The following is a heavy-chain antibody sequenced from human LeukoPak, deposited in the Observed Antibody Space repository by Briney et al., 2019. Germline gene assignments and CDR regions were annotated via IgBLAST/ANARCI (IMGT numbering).Heavy chain of an antibody. CDR1: GFTFSSAA. J-gene: IGHJ3*01. D-gene: IGHD5-24*01. CDR3: AKDIQLST. CDR2: IGSSGGST. V-gene: IGHV3-23*01. Sequence: GGSLRLSCAASGFTFSSAAMTGVRQAPGKGLEWVSLIGSSGGSTYYADSVKGRFTISRDNSKNTLSLQMNSLRVEDTAIYYCAKDIQLSTWGLGTMVTVSS.